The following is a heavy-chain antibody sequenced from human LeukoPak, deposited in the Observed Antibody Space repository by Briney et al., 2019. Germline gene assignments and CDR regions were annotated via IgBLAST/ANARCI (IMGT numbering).Heavy chain of an antibody. J-gene: IGHJ4*02. CDR2: ISAYNGNT. Sequence: ASVKVSCKASGYTFTSYGISWVRQAPGQGLEWMGWISAYNGNTNYAQKLQGRVTMTTDTSTSTAYMELRSLRSDDTAVYYCARLTPLKSITMVRGVIGYYFDYWGQGTLVTASS. D-gene: IGHD3-10*01. V-gene: IGHV1-18*01. CDR3: ARLTPLKSITMVRGVIGYYFDY. CDR1: GYTFTSYG.